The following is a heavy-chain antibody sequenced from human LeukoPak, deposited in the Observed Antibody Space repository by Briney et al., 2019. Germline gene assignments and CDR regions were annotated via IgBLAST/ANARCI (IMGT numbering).Heavy chain of an antibody. J-gene: IGHJ6*04. V-gene: IGHV1-69*01. Sequence: SVKVSCKASGGTFSSYAISWVRQAPGQGPEWMGGIIPIFGTANYAQKFQGRVTITADESTSTAYMELSSLRSEDTAVYYCARSLSSTRVGVPAAPYYYGMDVWGKGTTVTVSS. CDR1: GGTFSSYA. CDR3: ARSLSSTRVGVPAAPYYYGMDV. CDR2: IIPIFGTA. D-gene: IGHD2-2*01.